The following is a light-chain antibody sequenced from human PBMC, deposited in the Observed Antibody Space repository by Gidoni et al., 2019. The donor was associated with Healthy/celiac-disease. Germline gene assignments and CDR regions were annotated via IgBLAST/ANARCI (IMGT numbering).Light chain of an antibody. J-gene: IGLJ2*01. CDR2: EVR. CDR1: SSDVGGYNY. CDR3: SSYTSTTTRVV. Sequence: QSALTQPASVSGSPGQSLPISCTGSSSDVGGYNYVSWYQQHPGKAPKLMIYEVRNRPSGVSDRFSGSKSGNTASLTISGLQAEDEADYYCSSYTSTTTRVVFGGGTKLTVL. V-gene: IGLV2-14*01.